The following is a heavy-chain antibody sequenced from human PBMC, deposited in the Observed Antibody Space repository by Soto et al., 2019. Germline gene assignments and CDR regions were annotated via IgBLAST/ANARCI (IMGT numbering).Heavy chain of an antibody. CDR2: IIPIPGIA. D-gene: IGHD5-12*01. Sequence: QVQLVQSGAEVKKPGSSVKVSCKASGGTFSSYTINWVRQAPGQGLEWMGRIIPIPGIANYAQKFQGRVTITADKSKNTAYMELSSLRSEDTAVYYCARGHRGYSGYDWYFDYWGQGTLVTVSS. J-gene: IGHJ4*02. CDR3: ARGHRGYSGYDWYFDY. V-gene: IGHV1-69*02. CDR1: GGTFSSYT.